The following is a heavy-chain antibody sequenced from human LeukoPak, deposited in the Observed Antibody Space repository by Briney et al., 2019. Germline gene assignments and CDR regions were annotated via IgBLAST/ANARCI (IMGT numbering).Heavy chain of an antibody. Sequence: SETLSLTCTVSGGSISSGGYYWSWIRQPPGKGLEWIGYIYYSGSTNYNPSLKSRVTISVDTSKNQFSLKLSSVTAADTAVYYCARDLHTTAFDIWGQGTMVTVSS. J-gene: IGHJ3*02. D-gene: IGHD1-1*01. V-gene: IGHV4-61*08. CDR3: ARDLHTTAFDI. CDR1: GGSISSGGYY. CDR2: IYYSGST.